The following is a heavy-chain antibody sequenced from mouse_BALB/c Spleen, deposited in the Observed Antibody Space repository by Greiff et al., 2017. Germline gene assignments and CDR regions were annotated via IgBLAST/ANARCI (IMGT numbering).Heavy chain of an antibody. V-gene: IGHV1-87*01. CDR1: RYTFTSYW. Sequence: QVQLQQSGAELARPGASVKLSCKASRYTFTSYWMQWVKQRPGQGLEWIGAIYPGDGDTRYTQKFKGKATLTADKSSSTAYMQLSSLASEDSAVYYCARDYGSSYDAMDYWGQGTSVTVSS. CDR3: ARDYGSSYDAMDY. D-gene: IGHD1-1*01. CDR2: IYPGDGDT. J-gene: IGHJ4*01.